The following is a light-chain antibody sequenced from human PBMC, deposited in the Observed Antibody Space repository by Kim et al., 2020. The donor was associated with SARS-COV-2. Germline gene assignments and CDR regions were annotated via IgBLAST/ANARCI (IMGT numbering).Light chain of an antibody. CDR1: QSISTY. V-gene: IGKV1-39*01. CDR3: QQSHSTPLLT. J-gene: IGKJ4*01. CDR2: AAS. Sequence: DIQMTQSPYSLAASVGDRVTIACRASQSISTYLNWYQQKPGKAPKRLIYAASTFQSGVPSRFSGSGSGTDFTLTITSLQPDDFATYYCQQSHSTPLLTCGGGTKVDIK.